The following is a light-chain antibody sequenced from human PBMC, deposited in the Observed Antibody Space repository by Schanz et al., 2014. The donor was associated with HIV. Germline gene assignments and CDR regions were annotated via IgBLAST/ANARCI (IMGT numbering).Light chain of an antibody. V-gene: IGLV2-14*03. CDR1: SSDVGAYNS. J-gene: IGLJ2*01. Sequence: QSALTQPASVSGSPGQSITISCTGPSSDVGAYNSVSWYLHHPNKPPKLIIYDVTNRPSGVSNRFSGSKSGNTAALTVSGLQAECGGGYYCSSQTSGGTRVVFGGGANLTVL. CDR2: DVT. CDR3: SSQTSGGTRVV.